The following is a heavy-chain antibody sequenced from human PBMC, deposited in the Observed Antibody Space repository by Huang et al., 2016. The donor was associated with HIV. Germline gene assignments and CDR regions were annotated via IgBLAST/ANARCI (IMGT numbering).Heavy chain of an antibody. J-gene: IGHJ1*01. CDR1: GLTFSIYG. V-gene: IGHV3-30*18. D-gene: IGHD3-10*01. CDR2: VSYNGNNK. CDR3: AKTGRSHEIFQH. Sequence: GLTFSIYGMHWVRQAPGKGLEWVALVSYNGNNKRYEDSVKGRFTVSRDNSNNTLFLQMNSLRAEDTTMYYCAKTGRSHEIFQHWGQGTLVTVSS.